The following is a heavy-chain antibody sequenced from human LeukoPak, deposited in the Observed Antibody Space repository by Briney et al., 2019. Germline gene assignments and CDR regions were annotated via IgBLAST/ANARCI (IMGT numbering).Heavy chain of an antibody. CDR1: GYTFTSYD. J-gene: IGHJ5*02. V-gene: IGHV1-8*03. Sequence: ASVKVSCKASGYTFTSYDINWVRQATGQGLEWMGWMNPNSGNTGYARKFQGRVTITRNTSISTAYMELSSLRSEDTAVYYCARGRAVAGTGWFDPWGQGTLVTVSS. CDR2: MNPNSGNT. CDR3: ARGRAVAGTGWFDP. D-gene: IGHD6-19*01.